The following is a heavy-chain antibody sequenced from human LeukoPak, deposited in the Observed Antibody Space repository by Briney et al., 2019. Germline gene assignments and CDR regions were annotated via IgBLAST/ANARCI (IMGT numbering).Heavy chain of an antibody. D-gene: IGHD3-9*01. CDR1: GFTFSSYS. V-gene: IGHV3-21*01. Sequence: SGRSLRLSCAASGFTFSSYSMNWVRQAPGKGLEWVSSISSSSSYIYYADSVKGRFTISRDNAKNSLYLQMNSLRAEDTAVYYCARGADSGYSSDNWGQGTLVSVSS. CDR2: ISSSSSYI. J-gene: IGHJ4*02. CDR3: ARGADSGYSSDN.